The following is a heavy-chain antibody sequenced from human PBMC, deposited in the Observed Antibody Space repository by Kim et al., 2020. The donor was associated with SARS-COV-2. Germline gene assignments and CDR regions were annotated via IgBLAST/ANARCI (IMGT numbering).Heavy chain of an antibody. V-gene: IGHV2-5*01. CDR2: IYWNDDK. J-gene: IGHJ6*03. CDR1: GFSLSTSGVG. D-gene: IGHD6-6*01. Sequence: SGPTLVKPTQTLTLTCTFSGFSLSTSGVGVGWIRQPPGKALEWLALIYWNDDKRYSPSLKSRLTITKDTSKNQVVLTMTNMDPVDTATYYCAHSFAARLSRHYYYMDVWGKGTTVTVSS. CDR3: AHSFAARLSRHYYYMDV.